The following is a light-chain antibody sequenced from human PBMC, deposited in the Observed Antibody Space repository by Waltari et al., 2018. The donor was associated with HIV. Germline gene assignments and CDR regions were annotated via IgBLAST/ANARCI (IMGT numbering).Light chain of an antibody. CDR2: SVS. CDR3: SSLTLTHSVL. J-gene: IGLJ3*02. V-gene: IGLV2-14*03. CDR1: ISDIGLYDF. Sequence: QSALAQPASVAGSPGQSITISCTGSISDIGLYDFVSWYQQYPGKAPRLLIFSVSSRPSGLSDRFSGFKSHNTATLTISDLQPEDEADYYCSSLTLTHSVLFGGGTRLTVL.